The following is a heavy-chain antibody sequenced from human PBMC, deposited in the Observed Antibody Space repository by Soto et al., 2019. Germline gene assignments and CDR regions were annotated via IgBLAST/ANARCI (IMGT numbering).Heavy chain of an antibody. CDR2: ISGTGGRT. CDR3: ASPYGDDWRGWEEGCYFDY. D-gene: IGHD3-3*01. V-gene: IGHV3-23*01. CDR1: GFTFDSYP. Sequence: EVQLLESGGGLVQPGGSLRLSCAASGFTFDSYPLSWVRQAPGKGLEWVSSISGTGGRTFYADSVKGRFTISRDNSKNTLYLQMNSLRAEDTALYYCASPYGDDWRGWEEGCYFDYWGQGTLVTVSS. J-gene: IGHJ4*02.